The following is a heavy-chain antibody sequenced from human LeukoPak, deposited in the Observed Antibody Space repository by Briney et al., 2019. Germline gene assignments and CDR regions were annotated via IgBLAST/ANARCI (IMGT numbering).Heavy chain of an antibody. CDR3: AREIAYCGADCPPHFDY. D-gene: IGHD2-21*02. CDR2: IYHSGST. V-gene: IGHV4-38-2*02. CDR1: GYSISSGYY. J-gene: IGHJ4*02. Sequence: SETLSLTCTVSGYSISSGYYWGWIRQPPGKGLEWIGSIYHSGSTYYNPSLKSRVTISVDTSKNQFSLKLSSVTAADTAVYYCAREIAYCGADCPPHFDYWGQGTLVTVSS.